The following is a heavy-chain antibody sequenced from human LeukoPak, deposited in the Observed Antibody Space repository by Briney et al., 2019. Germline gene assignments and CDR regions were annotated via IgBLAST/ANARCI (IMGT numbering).Heavy chain of an antibody. J-gene: IGHJ3*02. Sequence: SETLSLTCTVSGGSISSYYWSWIRQPAGKGLEWIGRIYSSGSTNYNPSLKSRVTMSVDTSKNQFSLKLSSVTAADTAVYYCAGSTVTTYQDAFDIWGQGTMATVSS. CDR2: IYSSGST. CDR3: AGSTVTTYQDAFDI. D-gene: IGHD4-17*01. V-gene: IGHV4-4*07. CDR1: GGSISSYY.